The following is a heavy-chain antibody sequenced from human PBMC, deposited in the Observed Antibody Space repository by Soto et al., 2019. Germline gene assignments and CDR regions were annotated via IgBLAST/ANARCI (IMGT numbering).Heavy chain of an antibody. Sequence: QVQLQQWGAGLLKPSETLSLTCAVYGGSFSGYYWSWLRQPPGKGPKWIGEINHSGNTKYNPSLESLDTILVDTSKNQISLKLNSMSAADTAVYYCARTGGMDVGSQGDTVTVSS. V-gene: IGHV4-34*01. CDR2: INHSGNT. CDR1: GGSFSGYY. CDR3: ARTGGMDV. J-gene: IGHJ6*02.